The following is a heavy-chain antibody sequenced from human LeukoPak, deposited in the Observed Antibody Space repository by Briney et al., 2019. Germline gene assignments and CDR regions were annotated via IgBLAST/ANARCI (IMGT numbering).Heavy chain of an antibody. V-gene: IGHV1-2*02. Sequence: ASVKVSCKASGYTFTGYYMHWGRQAPGQGLEWMGWINPNSGGTNYAQKFQGRVTMTRDTSISTAYMELSRLRSDDTAVYYCARDWGVVPAATVYWYFDLWGRGTLVTVSS. CDR2: INPNSGGT. CDR1: GYTFTGYY. D-gene: IGHD2-2*01. CDR3: ARDWGVVPAATVYWYFDL. J-gene: IGHJ2*01.